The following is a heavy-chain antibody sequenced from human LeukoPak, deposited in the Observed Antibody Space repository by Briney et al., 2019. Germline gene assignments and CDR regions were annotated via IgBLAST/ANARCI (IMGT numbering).Heavy chain of an antibody. CDR1: GFSFSNYE. J-gene: IGHJ4*02. CDR2: ISESGTTM. Sequence: GGSLRLSCAASGFSFSNYEMNWDRQAPGEGLEWVSYISESGTTMYYADSVKGRFTISRDNAKNSLYLQMNSLRAEDTAVYYCARERGVGIAAAGTDAFDIWGQGTLVTVSS. V-gene: IGHV3-48*03. D-gene: IGHD6-13*01. CDR3: ARERGVGIAAAGTDAFDI.